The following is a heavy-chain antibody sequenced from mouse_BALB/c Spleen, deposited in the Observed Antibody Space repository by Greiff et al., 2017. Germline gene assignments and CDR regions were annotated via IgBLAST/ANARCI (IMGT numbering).Heavy chain of an antibody. Sequence: VMLVESGPGLVAPSQSLSITCTVSGFSLTSYGVHWVRQPPGKGLEWLGVIWAGGSTNYNSALMSRLSISKDNSKSQVFLKMNSLQTDDTAMYYCARDYYDGYYGFAYWGQGTLVTVSA. D-gene: IGHD2-3*01. CDR2: IWAGGST. J-gene: IGHJ3*01. V-gene: IGHV2-9*02. CDR3: ARDYYDGYYGFAY. CDR1: GFSLTSYG.